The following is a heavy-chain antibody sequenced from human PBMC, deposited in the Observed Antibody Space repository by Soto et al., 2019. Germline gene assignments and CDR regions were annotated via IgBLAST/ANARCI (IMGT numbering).Heavy chain of an antibody. D-gene: IGHD2-15*01. Sequence: EVQLLESGGDLVQPGGSLRLSCAASGFTFSSYAMNWVRQAPGKGLEWVSGISGSGGSTYYADSVKGRFTISRDNSKNTLYMQMNSLRAEDTAMYYCAKDGSRYCSGGTCYAGNWGQGTLVTVSS. J-gene: IGHJ4*02. CDR1: GFTFSSYA. V-gene: IGHV3-23*01. CDR3: AKDGSRYCSGGTCYAGN. CDR2: ISGSGGST.